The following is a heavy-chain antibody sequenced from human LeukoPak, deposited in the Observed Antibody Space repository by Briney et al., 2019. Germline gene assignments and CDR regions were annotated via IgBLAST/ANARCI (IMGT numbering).Heavy chain of an antibody. D-gene: IGHD3-22*01. J-gene: IGHJ4*02. CDR3: ARDLYYYDSSGYQFDH. CDR2: ISSSGSTI. V-gene: IGHV3-11*01. Sequence: SGGSLRLSCAASGFTFSDYYMSWIRQAPGKGLEWVSYISSSGSTIYYADSVKGRFTISRNNAKNSLYLQMNSLRAEDTAVYYCARDLYYYDSSGYQFDHWGQGTLVTVSS. CDR1: GFTFSDYY.